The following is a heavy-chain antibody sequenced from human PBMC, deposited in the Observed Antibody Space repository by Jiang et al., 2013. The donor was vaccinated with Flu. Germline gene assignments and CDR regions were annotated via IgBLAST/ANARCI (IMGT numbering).Heavy chain of an antibody. D-gene: IGHD6-13*01. CDR3: AREGGWYSSRYFDL. J-gene: IGHJ2*01. V-gene: IGHV4-59*01. Sequence: KGLEWIGYIYYSGAPTTTPTLKSRVTISVDTSKNQFSLKLSSVTAADTAVYYCAREGGWYSSRYFDLWGRGTLVTVSS. CDR2: IYYSGAP.